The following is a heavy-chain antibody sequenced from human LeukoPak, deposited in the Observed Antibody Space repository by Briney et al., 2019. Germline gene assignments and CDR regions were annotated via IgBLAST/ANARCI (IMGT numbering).Heavy chain of an antibody. CDR1: GFTFVDYA. Sequence: GGSLRLSCAASGFTFVDYAMHWVRQAPGKGLEWVSGISWNSGNVDYADSVKGRFTISRDNAKTSLYLQMNSLRAEDTAFYYCAKGGCGTTTCYTNCWGQGTLVTVSS. D-gene: IGHD2-2*02. V-gene: IGHV3-9*01. J-gene: IGHJ4*02. CDR3: AKGGCGTTTCYTNC. CDR2: ISWNSGNV.